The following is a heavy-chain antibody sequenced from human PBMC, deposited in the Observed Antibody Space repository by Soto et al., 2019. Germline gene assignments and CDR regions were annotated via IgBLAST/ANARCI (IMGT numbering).Heavy chain of an antibody. CDR2: IYHSGRT. CDR1: GGSISSSNW. Sequence: SETLSLTCAVSGGSISSSNWWSWVRQPPGKGLEWIGEIYHSGRTNYNPSLKSRVTISVDKSKILFSLKLTSVTAADTAMYYCSKNGTTWFASWGQGTPVTVSS. CDR3: SKNGTTWFAS. D-gene: IGHD1-1*01. J-gene: IGHJ5*01. V-gene: IGHV4-4*02.